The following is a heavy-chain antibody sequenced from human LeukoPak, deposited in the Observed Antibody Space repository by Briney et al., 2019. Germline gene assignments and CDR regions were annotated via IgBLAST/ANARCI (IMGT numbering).Heavy chain of an antibody. Sequence: PGGSLRLSCTASGFTFRNAWMNWVRQAPGKGLEWVSAISGSGGSTYYADSVKGRFTISRDNSKNTLYLQMNSLRAEDTAVYYCAKDRRFLEWLFLYWGQGTLVTVSS. J-gene: IGHJ4*02. CDR3: AKDRRFLEWLFLY. CDR1: GFTFRNAW. V-gene: IGHV3-23*01. D-gene: IGHD3-3*01. CDR2: ISGSGGST.